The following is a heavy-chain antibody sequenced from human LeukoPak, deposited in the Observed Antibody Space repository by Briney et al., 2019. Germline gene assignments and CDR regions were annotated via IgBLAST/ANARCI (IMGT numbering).Heavy chain of an antibody. CDR1: GFTFSSYS. V-gene: IGHV3-21*01. J-gene: IGHJ4*02. Sequence: GGSLRLSCAVSGFTFSSYSLNWVRQAPGKGLEWVSSISSSSSYIYYADSVKGRFTISRDNAKNSLYLHMNSLRAEDTAVYYCARDKGSSSWWGGTFDYWGQGTLVTVSS. CDR3: ARDKGSSSWWGGTFDY. CDR2: ISSSSSYI. D-gene: IGHD6-13*01.